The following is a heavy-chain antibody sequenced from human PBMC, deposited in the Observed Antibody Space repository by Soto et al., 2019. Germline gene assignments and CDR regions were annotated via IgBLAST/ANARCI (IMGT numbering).Heavy chain of an antibody. CDR3: TTDISLVVVTAIHSDYYYYGMDV. D-gene: IGHD2-21*02. CDR2: IKSKTDGGTT. CDR1: GFTFSNAW. Sequence: ESGGGLVKPGGSLRLSCAASGFTFSNAWMNWVRQAPGKGLEWVGRIKSKTDGGTTDYAAPVKGRFTISRDDSKNTLYLQMNSLKTEDTAVYYCTTDISLVVVTAIHSDYYYYGMDVWGQGTTVTVSS. V-gene: IGHV3-15*07. J-gene: IGHJ6*02.